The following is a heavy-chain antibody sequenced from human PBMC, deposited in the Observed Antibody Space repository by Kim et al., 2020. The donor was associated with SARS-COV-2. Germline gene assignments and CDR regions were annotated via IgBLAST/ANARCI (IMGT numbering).Heavy chain of an antibody. CDR2: IDPSDSYT. D-gene: IGHD3-10*01. CDR3: ASSKESGYYYGMDV. CDR1: GYSFTSYW. J-gene: IGHJ6*02. V-gene: IGHV5-10-1*01. Sequence: GESLQISCKGSGYSFTSYWISWVRQMPGKGLEWMGRIDPSDSYTNYSPSFQGHVTISADKSIGTAYLQWSSLKASDTAMYYCASSKESGYYYGMDVWGQGTTVTVSS.